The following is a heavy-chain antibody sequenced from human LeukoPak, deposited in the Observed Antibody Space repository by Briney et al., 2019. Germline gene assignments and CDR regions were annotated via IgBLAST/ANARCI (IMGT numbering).Heavy chain of an antibody. D-gene: IGHD2-2*01. J-gene: IGHJ6*02. CDR2: INPNSGGT. Sequence: ASVKVSCKASGYTFTGYYMHWVRQAPGQGLEWMGWINPNSGGTNYAQKFQGRVTMTRDTSISTAYMELSRLRSDDTAVYYCARDIVVVPAADYYYGMDVWDQGTTVTVSS. CDR1: GYTFTGYY. CDR3: ARDIVVVPAADYYYGMDV. V-gene: IGHV1-2*02.